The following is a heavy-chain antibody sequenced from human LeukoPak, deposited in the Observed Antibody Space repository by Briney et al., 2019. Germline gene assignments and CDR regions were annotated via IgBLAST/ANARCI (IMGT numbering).Heavy chain of an antibody. CDR2: IWSDGGNK. V-gene: IGHV3-33*01. D-gene: IGHD3-10*01. J-gene: IGHJ6*02. CDR3: ARALFAGAFYGMDV. CDR1: GFTFSNYG. Sequence: PGGSLGLSCVASGFTFSNYGIHWVRQAPGKGLEWVAIIWSDGGNKYYADSVKGRFTISRDNSKNTLYLQMNSLRAEDTAVYYCARALFAGAFYGMDVWGQGTTVTVSS.